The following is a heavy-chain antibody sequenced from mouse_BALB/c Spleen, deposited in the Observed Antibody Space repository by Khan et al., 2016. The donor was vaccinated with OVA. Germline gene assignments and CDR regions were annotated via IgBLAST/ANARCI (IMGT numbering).Heavy chain of an antibody. CDR2: IWGGGIT. CDR1: GFSLTDYG. Sequence: VELVESGPGLVAPSQSLSITCTVSGFSLTDYGVCWIRQPPGKGLEWLGVIWGGGITYYNSALKSRLSISKDNSKSQVFLKMNSLQTDDTSMDYSAKHLILYPYNLEYWGQGTTLTVSS. J-gene: IGHJ2*01. V-gene: IGHV2-6-5*01. CDR3: AKHLILYPYNLEY.